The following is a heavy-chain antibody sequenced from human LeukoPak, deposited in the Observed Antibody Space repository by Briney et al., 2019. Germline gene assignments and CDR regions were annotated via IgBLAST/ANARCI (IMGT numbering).Heavy chain of an antibody. D-gene: IGHD3-10*01. CDR3: ARDPEEYNWFDP. Sequence: GGSLRLSCAASGSTFSSYSMTWVRQAPGKGLEWVSSISSSSSYIYYADSVKGRFTISRDNAKNSLYLQMNSLRAEDTAVYYCARDPEEYNWFDPWGQGTLVTVSS. CDR2: ISSSSSYI. J-gene: IGHJ5*02. CDR1: GSTFSSYS. V-gene: IGHV3-21*01.